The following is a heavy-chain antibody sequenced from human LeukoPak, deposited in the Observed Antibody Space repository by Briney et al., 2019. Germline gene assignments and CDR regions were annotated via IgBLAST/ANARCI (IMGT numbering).Heavy chain of an antibody. CDR2: ISSSGRTI. CDR1: GFTFTTYS. V-gene: IGHV3-48*02. Sequence: GGSLRLSCAASGFTFTTYSMNWVRQAPGKGLEWVSYISSSGRTITYADSLKGRFTISRDNAKSSLFLQMNSLRDEDTAVYYCARQGHNFFDYWGQGTLVTVSS. CDR3: ARQGHNFFDY. J-gene: IGHJ4*02.